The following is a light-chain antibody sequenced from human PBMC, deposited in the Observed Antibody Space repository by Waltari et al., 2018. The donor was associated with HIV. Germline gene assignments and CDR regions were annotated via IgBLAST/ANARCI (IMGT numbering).Light chain of an antibody. V-gene: IGLV3-21*01. J-gene: IGLJ3*02. Sequence: YVLTQPPSVSVAPGEMARLTCGGNNIGNKGVHWYQLKSGQAPLLVIFDNVDRPSRITARCSGAISGFTATLAISRVEPGDEAVYYCQVWDRPSDQWVFGGGTTLIV. CDR1: NIGNKG. CDR3: QVWDRPSDQWV. CDR2: DNV.